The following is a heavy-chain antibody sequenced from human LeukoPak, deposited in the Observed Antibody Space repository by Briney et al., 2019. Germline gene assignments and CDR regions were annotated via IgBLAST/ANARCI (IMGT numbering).Heavy chain of an antibody. V-gene: IGHV1-18*01. CDR2: ISAYNGNT. D-gene: IGHD3-10*01. CDR1: GYTFTSYG. Sequence: GASVKVSCKSSGYTFTSYGISWVRQAPGQGLEWMGWISAYNGNTNYAQKLQGRVTMTTDTSTSTAYMELRSLRSDDTAVYYCARRSIIYGSGSYYLYWGQGTLVTVSS. J-gene: IGHJ4*02. CDR3: ARRSIIYGSGSYYLY.